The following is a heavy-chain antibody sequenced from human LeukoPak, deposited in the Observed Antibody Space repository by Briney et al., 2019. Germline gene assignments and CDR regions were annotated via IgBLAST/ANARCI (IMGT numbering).Heavy chain of an antibody. CDR3: AREMFWSGYFSNLHFDY. J-gene: IGHJ4*02. D-gene: IGHD3-3*01. CDR1: EFTFSSYN. CDR2: ISSSSAYI. Sequence: PGGSLRLSCAASEFTFSSYNMNWVRQAPRKGLEWVSSISSSSAYIYYADSVKGRFTISRDNAKNSLYLQMNSLRAEDTAVYYCAREMFWSGYFSNLHFDYWGQGALVTVSS. V-gene: IGHV3-21*01.